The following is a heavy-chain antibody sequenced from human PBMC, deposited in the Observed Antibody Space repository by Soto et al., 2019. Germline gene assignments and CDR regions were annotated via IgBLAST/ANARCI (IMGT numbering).Heavy chain of an antibody. CDR2: IYYSGST. D-gene: IGHD6-19*01. CDR3: ARIVGIRNSIGQRYYFDY. V-gene: IGHV4-39*01. J-gene: IGHJ4*02. CDR1: GGSVSSTSYY. Sequence: GPGLVKPSETLSLTCTVSGGSVSSTSYYWGWIRQPPGKGLEWIGSIYYSGSTYYNPSLKSRVTISVDTSKNQFSLKLSSVTAADTAVYYCARIVGIRNSIGQRYYFDYWGQGTLVTVSS.